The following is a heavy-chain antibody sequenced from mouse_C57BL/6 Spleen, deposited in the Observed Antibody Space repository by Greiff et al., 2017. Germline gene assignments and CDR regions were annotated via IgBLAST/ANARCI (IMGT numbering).Heavy chain of an antibody. CDR3: ARGDYYGRSPHWYFDV. CDR1: GYTFTDYY. J-gene: IGHJ1*03. CDR2: IFPGSGST. V-gene: IGHV1-75*01. Sequence: VQLQQSGPELVKPGASVKISCKASGYTFTDYYLTWVKQRPGQGLEWIGWIFPGSGSTYYNEKFKGKATLTVDKSSSTAYMLLSSLTSEDSAVYFCARGDYYGRSPHWYFDVWGTGTTVTVSS. D-gene: IGHD1-1*01.